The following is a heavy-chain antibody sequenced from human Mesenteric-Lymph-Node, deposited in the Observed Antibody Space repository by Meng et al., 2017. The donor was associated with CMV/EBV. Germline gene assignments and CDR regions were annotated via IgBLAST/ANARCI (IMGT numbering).Heavy chain of an antibody. CDR3: ARDPYKAIFGVVTYFDF. J-gene: IGHJ4*02. D-gene: IGHD3-3*01. Sequence: ASVKVYCKASGYTFTSYGISWVRQAPGQGLDWMGWISAYNGKTNYAQNFQGRVTMTTDTSTNTAYMELRSLRSNDTAIYYCARDPYKAIFGVVTYFDFWGQGTLVTVSS. V-gene: IGHV1-18*01. CDR2: ISAYNGKT. CDR1: GYTFTSYG.